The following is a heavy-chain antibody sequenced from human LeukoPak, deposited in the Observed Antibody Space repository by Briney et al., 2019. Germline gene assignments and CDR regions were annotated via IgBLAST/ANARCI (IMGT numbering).Heavy chain of an antibody. V-gene: IGHV3-23*01. CDR3: AKRGVVIRVILVGFHKEAYYFDS. CDR1: GVTLSNYG. D-gene: IGHD3-22*01. CDR2: ISDSGGRT. J-gene: IGHJ4*02. Sequence: XXSXRLSCAVSGVTLSNYGMSWVRQAPGKGLEWVAGISDSGGRTNYADSVKGRFTISRDNPKNTLYLQMNSLRAEDTAVYFCAKRGVVIRVILVGFHKEAYYFDSRGQGALVTVSS.